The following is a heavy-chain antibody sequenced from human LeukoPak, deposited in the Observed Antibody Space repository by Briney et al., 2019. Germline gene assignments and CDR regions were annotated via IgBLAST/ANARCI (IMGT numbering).Heavy chain of an antibody. V-gene: IGHV1-69*05. Sequence: SVKVSCKASGGTFSSYAISWVRQAPGQGLEWMGVIIPIFGTANYAQKFQGRVTITTDESTSTAYMELSSLRSEDTAVYYCARDPYYDSSGSTFDDAFDIWGQGTMVTVSS. J-gene: IGHJ3*02. D-gene: IGHD3-22*01. CDR1: GGTFSSYA. CDR3: ARDPYYDSSGSTFDDAFDI. CDR2: IIPIFGTA.